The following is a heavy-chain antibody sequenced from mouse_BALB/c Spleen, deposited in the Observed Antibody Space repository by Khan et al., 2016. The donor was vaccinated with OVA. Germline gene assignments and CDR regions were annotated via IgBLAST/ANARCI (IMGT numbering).Heavy chain of an antibody. CDR1: GFTFSSYA. D-gene: IGHD2-1*01. CDR2: ISSGGDYT. V-gene: IGHV5-9-3*01. Sequence: EVELVESGGGLVKPGGPLKLSCAASGFTFSSYAMSWVRQTPEKRLAWVATISSGGDYTYYPDSVKGRFTMSRDNAKNTLYLQMSSLRSEDTAMYYCDRHNYVPFAYWGQGTLVTVSA. J-gene: IGHJ3*01. CDR3: DRHNYVPFAY.